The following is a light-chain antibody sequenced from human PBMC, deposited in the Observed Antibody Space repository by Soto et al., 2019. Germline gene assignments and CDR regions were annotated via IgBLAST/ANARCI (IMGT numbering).Light chain of an antibody. CDR3: SSYTSSSTYV. Sequence: QSALTQPASVSGSPGQSITISCTGSSTDVGGYNYVSWYQQHPGKAPKVMIYEVSNRPSGVSNRFSGSKSGNTASLTISGLQAEDEADYYCSSYTSSSTYVFGTATKV. CDR1: STDVGGYNY. V-gene: IGLV2-14*01. CDR2: EVS. J-gene: IGLJ1*01.